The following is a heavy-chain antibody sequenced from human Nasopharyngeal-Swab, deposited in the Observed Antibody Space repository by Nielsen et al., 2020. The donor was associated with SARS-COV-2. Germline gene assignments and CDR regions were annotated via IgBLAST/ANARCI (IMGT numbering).Heavy chain of an antibody. D-gene: IGHD3-16*01. CDR1: GFTFSSYG. CDR2: IRYDGFNQ. J-gene: IGHJ6*03. CDR3: AKDHKMDSGGGVGYMDV. Sequence: GGSLRLSCAASGFTFSSYGMHWVRQAPGKGLEWVAFIRYDGFNQHYADSVKGRFTISRDSFKNTLYLQLNSLRAKDTAVYYCAKDHKMDSGGGVGYMDVWGKGTTVTVSS. V-gene: IGHV3-30*02.